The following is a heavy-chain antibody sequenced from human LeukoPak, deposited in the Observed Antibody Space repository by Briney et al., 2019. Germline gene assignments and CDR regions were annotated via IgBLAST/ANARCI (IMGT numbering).Heavy chain of an antibody. Sequence: SETLSLTCTVSGGSISSGDYYWSWIRQPPGKGLEWIGYIYYSGSTYYNPSLKSRVTISVDTSKNQFSLKLSSVTAADTAVYYCARGSNWNYSKRFDYWGQGTLVTVSS. CDR3: ARGSNWNYSKRFDY. J-gene: IGHJ4*02. D-gene: IGHD1-7*01. CDR2: IYYSGST. CDR1: GGSISSGDYY. V-gene: IGHV4-30-4*01.